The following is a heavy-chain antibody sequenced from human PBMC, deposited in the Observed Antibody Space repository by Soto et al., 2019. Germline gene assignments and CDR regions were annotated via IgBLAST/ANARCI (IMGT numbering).Heavy chain of an antibody. CDR2: INPNSGGT. CDR3: ARVKAAAGRGWLDP. J-gene: IGHJ5*02. V-gene: IGHV1-2*02. CDR1: GYTFTGYY. D-gene: IGHD6-13*01. Sequence: GASVKVSCKASGYTFTGYYMHWVRQAPGQGLEWMGWINPNSGGTNYAQKFQGRVTMTRDTSISTAYMELSRLRSDDTAVYYCARVKAAAGRGWLDPWGQGTLGTVSS.